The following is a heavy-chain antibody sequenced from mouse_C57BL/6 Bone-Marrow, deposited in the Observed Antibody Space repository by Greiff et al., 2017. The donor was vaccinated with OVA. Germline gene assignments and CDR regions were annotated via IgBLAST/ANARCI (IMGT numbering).Heavy chain of an antibody. Sequence: VQLQQSGAELVRPGASVTLSCKASGYTFTDYEMHWVKQTPVHGLEWIGAIDPETGGTAYNQKFKGKAILTADKSSSTAYMELRSLTSEDSAVYYCTRKETLPYYFDYWGQGTTLTVSS. D-gene: IGHD2-1*01. CDR1: GYTFTDYE. V-gene: IGHV1-15*01. CDR2: IDPETGGT. J-gene: IGHJ2*01. CDR3: TRKETLPYYFDY.